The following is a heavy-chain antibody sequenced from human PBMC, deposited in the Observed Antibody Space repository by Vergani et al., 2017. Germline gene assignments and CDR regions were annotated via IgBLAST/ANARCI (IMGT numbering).Heavy chain of an antibody. V-gene: IGHV3-23*01. D-gene: IGHD6-13*01. CDR1: GFTFSSYA. Sequence: EVQLLESGGGLVQPGGSLRLSCAASGFTFSSYAMSWVRQAPGKGLEWVSAISGSGGCTFYAASVKGRFTISRDNSKNTLYLQMNSLRAEDTAVYYCAKAEQQLGDYYYYYCGMDVWGQGTTVTVSS. CDR3: AKAEQQLGDYYYYYCGMDV. CDR2: ISGSGGCT. J-gene: IGHJ6*02.